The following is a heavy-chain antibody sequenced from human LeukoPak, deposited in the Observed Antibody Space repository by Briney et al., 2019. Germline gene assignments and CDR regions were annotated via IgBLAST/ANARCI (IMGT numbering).Heavy chain of an antibody. D-gene: IGHD3-9*01. Sequence: SQTLSLTCAISGDSVSSNSAAWNWIRQSPSRGPEWLGRTYYRSKWYNDYAVSVKSRITINPDTSKNQFFLQLNSVTPEDTAVYYCTRQYDILTGYPNFDYWGQGTLVTVSS. CDR1: GDSVSSNSAA. J-gene: IGHJ4*02. V-gene: IGHV6-1*01. CDR3: TRQYDILTGYPNFDY. CDR2: TYYRSKWYN.